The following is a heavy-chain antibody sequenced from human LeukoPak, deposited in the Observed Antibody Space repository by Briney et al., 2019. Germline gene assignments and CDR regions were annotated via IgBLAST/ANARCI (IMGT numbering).Heavy chain of an antibody. CDR2: MFYSGST. V-gene: IGHV4-61*01. CDR1: GGSVSSGSYY. J-gene: IGHJ4*02. Sequence: SETLSLTCTVSGGSVSSGSYYWSWIRQSPGKGLEWIGYMFYSGSTNYNPSLKSRVTISVDTSKNQMSLKLSSVTAADTAVYYCARGRYGDYPPFDYWGQGTLVTVSS. CDR3: ARGRYGDYPPFDY. D-gene: IGHD4-17*01.